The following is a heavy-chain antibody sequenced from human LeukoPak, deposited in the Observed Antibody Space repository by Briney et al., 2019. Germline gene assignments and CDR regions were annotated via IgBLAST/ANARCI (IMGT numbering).Heavy chain of an antibody. CDR3: AKWGDYDVLTGYYVSDY. V-gene: IGHV3-23*01. CDR2: ITGSGGNT. J-gene: IGHJ4*02. CDR1: GFTFINYA. D-gene: IGHD3-9*01. Sequence: PGGSLRLSCVASGFTFINYAMSWVRQAPGKGLEWVSAITGSGGNTYYADSVKGRFTISRDNSKNTVFLQMNSLRAEDTAVYYCAKWGDYDVLTGYYVSDYWGQATLVTVSS.